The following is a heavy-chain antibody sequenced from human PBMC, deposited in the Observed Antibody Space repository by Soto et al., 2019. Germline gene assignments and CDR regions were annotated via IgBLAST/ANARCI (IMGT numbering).Heavy chain of an antibody. V-gene: IGHV3-23*01. CDR2: VSGRGGDT. CDR3: AKDPNCDFRSGFSAVYFDY. J-gene: IGHJ4*02. D-gene: IGHD3-3*01. CDR1: GFSFSSFA. Sequence: EVHLLQSGGGLVQPGGSLRLSCAASGFSFSSFALSWVRQSPGKGLEWVAAVSGRGGDTYYANSVKGRFTISRDNSQNPLFLQMNSLTAEDSAIYYCAKDPNCDFRSGFSAVYFDYWGQGTLVTVSS.